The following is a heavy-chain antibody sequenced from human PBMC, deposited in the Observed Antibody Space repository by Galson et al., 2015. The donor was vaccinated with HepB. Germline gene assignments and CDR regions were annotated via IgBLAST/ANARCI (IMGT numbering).Heavy chain of an antibody. J-gene: IGHJ4*02. D-gene: IGHD2-15*01. CDR2: IWYDGSNK. V-gene: IGHV3-33*06. CDR1: GFMFSSYG. CDR3: AKDAAKYCSGGGCYLGLDF. Sequence: SLRLSCAASGFMFSSYGMHWVRQAPGKGLEWVAVIWYDGSNKYYADSVKGRFTISRDNSRNTLYLQMNSLRAEDTAVYYCAKDAAKYCSGGGCYLGLDFWGQGALVTVSS.